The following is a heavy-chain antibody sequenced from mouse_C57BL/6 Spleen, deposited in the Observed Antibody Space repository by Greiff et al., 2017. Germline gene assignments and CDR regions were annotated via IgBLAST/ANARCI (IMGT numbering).Heavy chain of an antibody. CDR3: ARNGSWFAS. Sequence: VKLVESGGGLVKPGGSLKLSCPASGFTFSSYAMSWVRQTPEKRLEWVATISDGGSYTYYPDNVKGRFTISRDNAKNNLYLQMSHLKSEDTAMYYCARNGSWFASRGQGNLITVSA. J-gene: IGHJ3*01. CDR2: ISDGGSYT. V-gene: IGHV5-4*03. CDR1: GFTFSSYA.